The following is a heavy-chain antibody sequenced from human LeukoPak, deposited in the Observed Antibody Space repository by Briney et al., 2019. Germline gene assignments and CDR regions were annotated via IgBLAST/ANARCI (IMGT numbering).Heavy chain of an antibody. J-gene: IGHJ3*02. Sequence: PGGSLRLSCAASGFTFSSYGMHWVRQAPGKGLEWVAFIRYDGSNKYYADSVKGRFTISRDNSKNTLYLQMNSLRAEDTAVYYCAKDFEYNWNYGDAFDIWGQGTMVTVSS. CDR2: IRYDGSNK. CDR1: GFTFSSYG. CDR3: AKDFEYNWNYGDAFDI. D-gene: IGHD1-7*01. V-gene: IGHV3-30*02.